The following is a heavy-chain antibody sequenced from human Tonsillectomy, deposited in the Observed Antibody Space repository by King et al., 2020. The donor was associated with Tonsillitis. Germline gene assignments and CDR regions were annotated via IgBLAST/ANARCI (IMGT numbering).Heavy chain of an antibody. V-gene: IGHV4-59*01. CDR2: FHNSEST. CDR1: GGSLSSYY. CDR3: ARDATFYSDNAGYSLLGH. D-gene: IGHD3-22*01. J-gene: IGHJ4*02. Sequence: VQLQESGPGLVKPSETLSLTCTVSGGSLSSYYWSWVRQPPGKGLEWIGCFHNSESTNYNPSLKSRVTISVDPSKNHFSLNLTSVTAADTAVYYCARDATFYSDNAGYSLLGHWGQGTLVTVSS.